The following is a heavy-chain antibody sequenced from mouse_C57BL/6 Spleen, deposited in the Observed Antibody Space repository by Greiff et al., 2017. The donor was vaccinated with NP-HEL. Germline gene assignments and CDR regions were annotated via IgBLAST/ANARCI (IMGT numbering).Heavy chain of an antibody. CDR2: IDPETGGT. CDR3: TRSGLRRPAWFAY. CDR1: GYTFTDYE. V-gene: IGHV1-15*01. Sequence: QVQLKESGAELVRPGASVTLSCKASGYTFTDYEMHWVKQTPVHGLEWIGAIDPETGGTAYNQKFKGKAILTADKSSSTAYMELRSLTSEDSAVYYCTRSGLRRPAWFAYWGQGTLVTVSA. D-gene: IGHD2-4*01. J-gene: IGHJ3*01.